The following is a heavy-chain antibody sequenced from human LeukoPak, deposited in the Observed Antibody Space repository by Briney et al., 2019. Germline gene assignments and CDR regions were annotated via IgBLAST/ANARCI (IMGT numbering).Heavy chain of an antibody. J-gene: IGHJ4*02. CDR1: GFTFSNYA. CDR2: INGGGDNA. Sequence: PGGSLRLSCAASGFTFSNYAMTWFRQAPGKGLECVSGINGGGDNAYYTNSVKGRFTISRDNSKNTLYLQMNSLRAEDTAVYYCAKTNGYFDSWGQGTLVTVSS. V-gene: IGHV3-23*01. CDR3: AKTNGYFDS.